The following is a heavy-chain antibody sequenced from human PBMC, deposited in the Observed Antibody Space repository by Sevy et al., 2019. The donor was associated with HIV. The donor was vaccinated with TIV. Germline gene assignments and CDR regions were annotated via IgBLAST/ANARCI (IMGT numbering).Heavy chain of an antibody. CDR3: ARDKELGDGYNYWFDP. Sequence: GGSLRLSCAASGFTFSSYAMHWVRQAPGKGLEWVAVIPYDGSNKYYADSVKGRFTISRDNSKNTLYLQMNSLRAEDTAVYYCARDKELGDGYNYWFDPWGQGTLVTVSS. D-gene: IGHD5-12*01. J-gene: IGHJ5*02. V-gene: IGHV3-30-3*01. CDR1: GFTFSSYA. CDR2: IPYDGSNK.